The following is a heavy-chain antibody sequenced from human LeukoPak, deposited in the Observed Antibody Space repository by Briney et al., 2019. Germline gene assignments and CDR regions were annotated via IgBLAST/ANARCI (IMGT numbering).Heavy chain of an antibody. Sequence: GGSLRLSXAASGFTFKNYAMSWVRQAPGKGLEWASSISASGGSTYYADSVKGRFIISRDSSKNTVYLQMYSLRVGDTAVYYCAKMISSGYSADFDYWGQGTLVTVSS. V-gene: IGHV3-23*01. D-gene: IGHD3-22*01. J-gene: IGHJ4*02. CDR2: ISASGGST. CDR3: AKMISSGYSADFDY. CDR1: GFTFKNYA.